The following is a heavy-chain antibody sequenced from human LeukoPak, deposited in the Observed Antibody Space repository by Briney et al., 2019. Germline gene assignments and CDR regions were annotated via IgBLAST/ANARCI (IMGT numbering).Heavy chain of an antibody. CDR2: IYYSGST. CDR1: GGSISNYY. D-gene: IGHD6-6*01. V-gene: IGHV4-59*08. J-gene: IGHJ4*02. CDR3: ARLSIASRVRIFDY. Sequence: PSETLSLTCTVSGGSISNYYWSWLRQPPGKGLECIGHIYYSGSTNYKPSLKSRVTISLDTSKNQFSLKLNSVTAADTAVYYCARLSIASRVRIFDYWGQGTLVTVSS.